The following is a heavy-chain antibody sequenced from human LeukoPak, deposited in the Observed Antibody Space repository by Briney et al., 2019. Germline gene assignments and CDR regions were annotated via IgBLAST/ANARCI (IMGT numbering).Heavy chain of an antibody. V-gene: IGHV3-23*01. CDR1: GFTFSQYA. J-gene: IGHJ4*02. CDR3: AKGSAAARPYYFDF. CDR2: ITDSAGST. Sequence: GGSLRLSCAASGFTFSQYAMSWVRQAPGKGLEWISAITDSAGSTYYADSVKGRFTISRDSSKNTLDLQMNSLRAEDTAVYYCAKGSAAARPYYFDFWGQGTLVTVSS. D-gene: IGHD6-6*01.